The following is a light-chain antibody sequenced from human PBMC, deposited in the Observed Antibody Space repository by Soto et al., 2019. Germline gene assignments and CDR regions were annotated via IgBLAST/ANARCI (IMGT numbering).Light chain of an antibody. Sequence: DIQMTQSPSSVSASIRDRVTITCRASQGVSSWLAWYQQKPGKDPKLLIYAASTLQSGVPSRFGGSGSGTDFALSISSLQPEDFATYYCQQAGSFPLTYGGGTKVEIK. J-gene: IGKJ4*01. V-gene: IGKV1D-12*01. CDR1: QGVSSW. CDR3: QQAGSFPLT. CDR2: AAS.